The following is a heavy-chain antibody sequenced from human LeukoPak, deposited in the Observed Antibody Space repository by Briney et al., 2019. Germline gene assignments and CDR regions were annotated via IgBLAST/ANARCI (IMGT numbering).Heavy chain of an antibody. Sequence: QAGGSLRLSCASSGFIFRTYWMTWVRQAPGKGLEWVANIKQDGSEKNYVDSVEGRFTISRDNAKNSLYLQMNSLRADDTAVYHCATGASALWHPYYFDYWGQGTLVTVSS. CDR2: IKQDGSEK. CDR3: ATGASALWHPYYFDY. D-gene: IGHD2/OR15-2a*01. V-gene: IGHV3-7*01. J-gene: IGHJ4*02. CDR1: GFIFRTYW.